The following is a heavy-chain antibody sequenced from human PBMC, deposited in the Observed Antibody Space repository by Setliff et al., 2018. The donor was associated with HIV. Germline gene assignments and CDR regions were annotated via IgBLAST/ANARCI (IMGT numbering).Heavy chain of an antibody. CDR1: GYTFTSYD. Sequence: ASVKVSCKASGYTFTSYDINWVRQATGQGLEWMGWINPNSGTTGYAQKFQGRVTMTTDTSTNTVYMEMRRLTSDDTAVYYCAREGVPTVDEEWYYFDQWGQGTLVTVSS. CDR2: INPNSGTT. D-gene: IGHD3-3*01. J-gene: IGHJ4*02. CDR3: AREGVPTVDEEWYYFDQ. V-gene: IGHV1-8*01.